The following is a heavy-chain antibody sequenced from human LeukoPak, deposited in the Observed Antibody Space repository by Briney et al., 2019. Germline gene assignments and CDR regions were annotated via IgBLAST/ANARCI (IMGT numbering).Heavy chain of an antibody. CDR1: GYRFNAYY. CDR3: ARLMTLVRGGLKRLPRSCGMDV. Sequence: GESLKIFCKGSGYRFNAYYIAWVRKIPGKDLEWMGAIYPGDSDTTYSPSLQGQVTISADKSATTAYLQWNSLKASDTAIYYCARLMTLVRGGLKRLPRSCGMDVWGQGTTVTVS. V-gene: IGHV5-51*01. D-gene: IGHD3-10*01. CDR2: IYPGDSDT. J-gene: IGHJ6*02.